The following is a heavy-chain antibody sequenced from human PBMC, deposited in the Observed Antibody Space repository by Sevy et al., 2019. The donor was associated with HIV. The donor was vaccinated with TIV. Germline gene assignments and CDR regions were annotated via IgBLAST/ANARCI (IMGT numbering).Heavy chain of an antibody. Sequence: GGSLILSCVASGFNFNIYSMSWVRQAPGKRLEWVSTLSFGCGRINHADSVQGRFTMSRDDSKKTVYLEMNSLRPEDTAVYYCAREGCTKPHDYWGQGTLVTVSS. CDR2: LSFGCGRI. V-gene: IGHV3-23*01. D-gene: IGHD2-8*01. CDR1: GFNFNIYS. J-gene: IGHJ4*02. CDR3: AREGCTKPHDY.